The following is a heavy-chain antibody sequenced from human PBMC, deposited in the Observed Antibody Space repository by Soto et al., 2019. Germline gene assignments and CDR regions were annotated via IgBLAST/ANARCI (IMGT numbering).Heavy chain of an antibody. CDR3: ARVYCSGGSCYLGFGWYYYYMDV. D-gene: IGHD2-15*01. Sequence: QVQLVQSGAEVKKPGASVKVSCKASGYTFTSYGISWVRQAPGQGLEWMGWISAYNGNTNYAQKLQGRVTMTTDTPTSTAYMELRSLRSDDTAVYYCARVYCSGGSCYLGFGWYYYYMDVWGKGTTVTVSS. J-gene: IGHJ6*03. CDR2: ISAYNGNT. CDR1: GYTFTSYG. V-gene: IGHV1-18*01.